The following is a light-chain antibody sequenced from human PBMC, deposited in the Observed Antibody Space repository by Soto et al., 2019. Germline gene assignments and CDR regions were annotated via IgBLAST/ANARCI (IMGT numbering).Light chain of an antibody. V-gene: IGKV1-5*03. CDR3: QQYNSSPWT. Sequence: DIQMTQSPSTLSASVGDRVTITCRASQIISSWWAWYQQKPGKAPKLLLYKASSLESGVPSRFSGSGSGTEITLTISSLQPDDFATYYCQQYNSSPWTFGQGTKVEIK. CDR2: KAS. J-gene: IGKJ1*01. CDR1: QIISSW.